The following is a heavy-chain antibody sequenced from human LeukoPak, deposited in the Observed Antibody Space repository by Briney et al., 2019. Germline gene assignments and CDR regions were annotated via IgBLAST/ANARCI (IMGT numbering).Heavy chain of an antibody. Sequence: GASVKVSCKASGYTFTGYYMHWVRQAPGQGLEWMGWINPNSGGTNYAQKFQGRVTMTRDTSISTAYMELSRLRSDDTAVYYCAREAIWRNRNNWFDPWGQGTLVTVSS. CDR3: AREAIWRNRNNWFDP. D-gene: IGHD3-9*01. CDR2: INPNSGGT. V-gene: IGHV1-2*02. J-gene: IGHJ5*02. CDR1: GYTFTGYY.